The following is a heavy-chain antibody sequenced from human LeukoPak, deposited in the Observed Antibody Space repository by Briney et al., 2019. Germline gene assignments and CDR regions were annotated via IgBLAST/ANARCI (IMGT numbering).Heavy chain of an antibody. J-gene: IGHJ6*03. D-gene: IGHD5-18*01. CDR1: GGSFRGYY. Sequence: PSETLSLTCAVYGGSFRGYYWSWIRQPPGKGLEWIGEINHSGSTNYNPSLKSRVTISVDTSKNQFSLKLSSVTAADTAVYYCARGYSYGSNYMDVWGKGTTVTVSS. V-gene: IGHV4-34*01. CDR3: ARGYSYGSNYMDV. CDR2: INHSGST.